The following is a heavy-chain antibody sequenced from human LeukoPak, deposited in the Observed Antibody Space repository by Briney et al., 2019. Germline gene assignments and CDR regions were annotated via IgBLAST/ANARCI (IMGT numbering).Heavy chain of an antibody. CDR1: GYTLTELS. CDR3: ATAQDLGYYFDY. J-gene: IGHJ4*02. Sequence: GASVKVSCKVSGYTLTELSMHWVRQAPGKGLEWVGGFDPEDGETIYAQKFQGRVTMTEDTSTDTAYMELSSLRSEDTAVYYCATAQDLGYYFDYWGQGTLVTVSS. V-gene: IGHV1-24*01. D-gene: IGHD7-27*01. CDR2: FDPEDGET.